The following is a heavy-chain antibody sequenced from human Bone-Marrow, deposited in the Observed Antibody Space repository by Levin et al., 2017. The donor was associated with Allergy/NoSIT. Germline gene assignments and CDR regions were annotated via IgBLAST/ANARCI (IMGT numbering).Heavy chain of an antibody. CDR1: GFTFSTYS. J-gene: IGHJ4*02. Sequence: PGGSLRLSCAASGFTFSTYSMVWVRQAPGRGLEWVSYITKNSDTIRYADSVKGRFTISRDNAKNSLYLQMNSLRAEDTAVFYCARANYGPFDYWGQGTLVTVSS. V-gene: IGHV3-48*01. CDR2: ITKNSDTI. D-gene: IGHD3-10*01. CDR3: ARANYGPFDY.